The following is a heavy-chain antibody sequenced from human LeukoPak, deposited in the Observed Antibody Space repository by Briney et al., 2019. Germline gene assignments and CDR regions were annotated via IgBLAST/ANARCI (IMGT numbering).Heavy chain of an antibody. CDR1: GGSISSSSYY. J-gene: IGHJ4*02. Sequence: SETLSLTCTVSGGSISSSSYYWGWIRQPPGKGLEWIGSIYYSGSTYYNPSLKSRVTMSVDTSKNQFSLKLSSVTAADTAVYYCAREIWVAVAGTIYFDYWGQGTLVTVSS. CDR3: AREIWVAVAGTIYFDY. D-gene: IGHD6-19*01. CDR2: IYYSGST. V-gene: IGHV4-39*07.